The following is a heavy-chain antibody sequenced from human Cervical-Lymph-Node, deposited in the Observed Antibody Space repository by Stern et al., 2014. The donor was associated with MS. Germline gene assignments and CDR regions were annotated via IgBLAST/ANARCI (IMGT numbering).Heavy chain of an antibody. CDR3: AHSLLGPSRRWFDP. V-gene: IGHV2-5*02. D-gene: IGHD7-27*01. CDR2: NYWDDEK. CDR1: GFSLSTSGVG. Sequence: QITLKESGPTLVKPTQTLTLTCTFSGFSLSTSGVGVGWIRQPPGKALEWLALNYWDDEKRYSPSLKSRLTITKDTSKNQVVLTMTNMDPVDTATYYCAHSLLGPSRRWFDPWGQGTLVTVSS. J-gene: IGHJ5*02.